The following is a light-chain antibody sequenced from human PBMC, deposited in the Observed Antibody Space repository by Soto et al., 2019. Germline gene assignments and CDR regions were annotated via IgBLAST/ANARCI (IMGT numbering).Light chain of an antibody. CDR1: QSVSSN. V-gene: IGKV3-15*01. CDR2: ATS. Sequence: EIVMTQSPATLSVSPGERATLSCRASQSVSSNLAWYQQKPGQAPRLLIYATSTRATGIPARFSGSGSGTEFTLTISSLQSEDFAVYYCQQYNNRWTFGRGTKVAI. CDR3: QQYNNRWT. J-gene: IGKJ1*01.